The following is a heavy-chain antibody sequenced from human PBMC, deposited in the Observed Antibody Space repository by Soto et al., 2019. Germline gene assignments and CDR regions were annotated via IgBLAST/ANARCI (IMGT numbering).Heavy chain of an antibody. CDR3: ARDSAGAAIIFDY. V-gene: IGHV3-30-3*01. CDR2: ISYDGSNK. Sequence: PGGSLRLSCAASGFTFSSYAMHWVRQAPGKGLEWVAVISYDGSNKYYADSVKGRFTISRDNAKNSLYLQMNSLRAEDTAVYYCARDSAGAAIIFDYWGQGTLVTVSS. J-gene: IGHJ4*02. D-gene: IGHD2-2*01. CDR1: GFTFSSYA.